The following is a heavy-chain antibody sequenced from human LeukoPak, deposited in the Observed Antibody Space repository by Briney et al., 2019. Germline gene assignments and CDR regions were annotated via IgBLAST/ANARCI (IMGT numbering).Heavy chain of an antibody. CDR3: ARAQWELPGGYYYYYMDV. Sequence: SQTLSLTCAISGDSVSSNSAAWNWIRQSPSRGLEWLGRTYYRSKWYNDYAVSVKSRITINPDTSKNQFSLQLNSVTPEDTAVYYCARAQWELPGGYYYYYMDVWGKGTTVTVSS. CDR1: GDSVSSNSAA. CDR2: TYYRSKWYN. J-gene: IGHJ6*03. V-gene: IGHV6-1*01. D-gene: IGHD1-26*01.